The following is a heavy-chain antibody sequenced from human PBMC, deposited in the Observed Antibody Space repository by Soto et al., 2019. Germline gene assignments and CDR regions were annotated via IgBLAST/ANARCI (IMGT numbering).Heavy chain of an antibody. CDR3: AKGRGGSGSLTPRVDF. J-gene: IGHJ4*02. V-gene: IGHV3-23*01. CDR1: GFTFNNYA. Sequence: EVQLLESGVGLVKPGGSLRLSCAASGFTFNNYAMTWVRQAPGKGLAWVSAISGGGDTTSYADSVKGRFTVSRDGSKNTLYLQMSSLRAEDTALYYCAKGRGGSGSLTPRVDFWGQGTLVTVSS. D-gene: IGHD3-10*01. CDR2: ISGGGDTT.